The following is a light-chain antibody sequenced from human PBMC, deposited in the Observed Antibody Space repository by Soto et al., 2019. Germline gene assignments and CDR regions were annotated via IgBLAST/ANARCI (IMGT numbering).Light chain of an antibody. Sequence: QPVLTQPPSASASLGASVTLTFTLSSGYSNYKVDWYQHSPGQGPRFVMRVGTGGLVGSRGDGIPDRCYVLGSGMNRYLTIKNIQEEDESDCHCGADHVSGRVFGGGTKLTVL. CDR3: GADHVSGRV. CDR2: VGTGGLVG. CDR1: SGYSNYK. J-gene: IGLJ3*02. V-gene: IGLV9-49*01.